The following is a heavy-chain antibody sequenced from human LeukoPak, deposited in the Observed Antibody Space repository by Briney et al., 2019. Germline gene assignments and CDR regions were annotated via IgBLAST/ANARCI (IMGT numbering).Heavy chain of an antibody. CDR3: ARRVYDFWSGYSRTYYFDY. D-gene: IGHD3-3*01. Sequence: SETLSLTCTVSGGSISSSSYYWGWIRQPPGKGLEWIGSIYYSGSTYYNPPLKSRVTISVDTSKNQFSLKLSSVTAADTAVYYCARRVYDFWSGYSRTYYFDYWGQGTLVTVSS. CDR1: GGSISSSSYY. J-gene: IGHJ4*02. V-gene: IGHV4-39*01. CDR2: IYYSGST.